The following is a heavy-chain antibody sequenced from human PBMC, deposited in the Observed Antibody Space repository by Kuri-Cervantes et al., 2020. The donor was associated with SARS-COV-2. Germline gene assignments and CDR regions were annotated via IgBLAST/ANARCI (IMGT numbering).Heavy chain of an antibody. J-gene: IGHJ6*03. CDR2: IKEDGSQK. Sequence: GESLKISCAASGFTFSSYGMHWVRQAPGKGLEWVANIKEDGSQKYYLDSVAGRFTISRDNAKNSLHLQMNSLRAEDTAVYYCARASGYDFWSGYNYYYYYMDVWGKGTTVTVSS. V-gene: IGHV3-7*01. D-gene: IGHD3-3*01. CDR3: ARASGYDFWSGYNYYYYYMDV. CDR1: GFTFSSYG.